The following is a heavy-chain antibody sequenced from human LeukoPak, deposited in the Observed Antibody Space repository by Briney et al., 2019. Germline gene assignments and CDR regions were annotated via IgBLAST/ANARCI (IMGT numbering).Heavy chain of an antibody. D-gene: IGHD6-19*01. Sequence: GGPLRLSCAASGFTFSGYAMTWVRQAPGKGLEWVSYISGSGSATSYADSVEGRFTISRDNAKNSLYLQVNSLRDEDTAVYYCARERIAMAGTGRYYFDYWGQGTLVAVSS. J-gene: IGHJ4*02. V-gene: IGHV3-48*02. CDR3: ARERIAMAGTGRYYFDY. CDR1: GFTFSGYA. CDR2: ISGSGSAT.